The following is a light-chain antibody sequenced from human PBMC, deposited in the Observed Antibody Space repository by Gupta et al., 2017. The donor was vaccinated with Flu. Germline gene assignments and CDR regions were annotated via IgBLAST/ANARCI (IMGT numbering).Light chain of an antibody. CDR1: SSDVGSYNL. V-gene: IGLV2-14*02. CDR2: EVS. J-gene: IGLJ2*01. Sequence: QSALTQPASVSGSPGQSITISCTGTSSDVGSYNLVSWYQQHPGKAPKLMIYEVSNRPSGVSNRFSGSKSGNTASLTISGLQAEDEADYYCSSYTRSSTVVFGGGTKLTVL. CDR3: SSYTRSSTVV.